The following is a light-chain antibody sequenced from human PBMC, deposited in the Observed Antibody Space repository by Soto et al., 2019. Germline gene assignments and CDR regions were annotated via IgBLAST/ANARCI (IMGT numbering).Light chain of an antibody. CDR1: SSDIGGYNS. Sequence: QSVLTQSPSASGSPGQSVTISCTGTSSDIGGYNSVSWYQQHPGKAPKVMIYDVTKRPSGVPDRFPGSKSGNTASLTVSALQAEDEADYYCSSYTDRKHLVFGTGTKLTVL. V-gene: IGLV2-8*01. CDR2: DVT. J-gene: IGLJ1*01. CDR3: SSYTDRKHLV.